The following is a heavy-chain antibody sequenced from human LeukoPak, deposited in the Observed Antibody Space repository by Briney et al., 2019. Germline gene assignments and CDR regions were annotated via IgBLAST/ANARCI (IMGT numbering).Heavy chain of an antibody. Sequence: GGSLRLSCAASGFTFSSYWMSWVRQAPGKGLEWVANIKQDGSEKNYVDSVKGRFTISRDNAKNSLYLQMNSLRAEDTAVYYCAKVGGSYNYYYYYMDVWGKGTTVTVSS. CDR2: IKQDGSEK. CDR3: AKVGGSYNYYYYYMDV. D-gene: IGHD1-26*01. CDR1: GFTFSSYW. J-gene: IGHJ6*03. V-gene: IGHV3-7*01.